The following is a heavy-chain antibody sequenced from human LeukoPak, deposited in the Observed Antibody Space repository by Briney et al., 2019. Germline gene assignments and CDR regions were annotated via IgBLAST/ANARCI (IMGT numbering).Heavy chain of an antibody. V-gene: IGHV1-69*05. D-gene: IGHD3-3*01. Sequence: SGKVSCKASGGTFSSYAISWVRQAPGQGLEWMGRIIPIFGTANYAQKFQGRVTITTDESTSTAYMGLSSLRSEDTAVYYCARTNYDFWSGYHWFDPWGQGTLVTVSS. CDR2: IIPIFGTA. CDR1: GGTFSSYA. CDR3: ARTNYDFWSGYHWFDP. J-gene: IGHJ5*02.